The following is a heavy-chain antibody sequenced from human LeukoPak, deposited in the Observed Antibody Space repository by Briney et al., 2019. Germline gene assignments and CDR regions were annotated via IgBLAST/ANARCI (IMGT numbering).Heavy chain of an antibody. CDR3: ARRAGDYSHPYDY. V-gene: IGHV3-23*01. CDR1: GFTFSSYA. Sequence: GGSLRLSCAASGFTFSSYAMSWVRQAPGKGLEWVSTISNSGGTTYYADSVKGRFTISRDDSENTLYLQMNSLRAEDTAVYYCARRAGDYSHPYDYWGQGTLVTVSS. J-gene: IGHJ4*02. CDR2: ISNSGGTT. D-gene: IGHD3-22*01.